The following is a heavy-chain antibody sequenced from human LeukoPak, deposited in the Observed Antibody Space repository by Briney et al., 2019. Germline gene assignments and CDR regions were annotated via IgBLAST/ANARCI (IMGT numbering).Heavy chain of an antibody. D-gene: IGHD2-2*01. CDR3: ARDPYVPYCSSTSCYYNWFDP. J-gene: IGHJ5*02. CDR1: GYTFTIYG. Sequence: ASVTVSFTASGYTFTIYGISWVRQAPGQGREWMGWISAYNGNTNYAQKLQGRVTMTTDTSTSTAYMELRSLRSDDTAVYYCARDPYVPYCSSTSCYYNWFDPWGQGTLVTVSS. V-gene: IGHV1-18*01. CDR2: ISAYNGNT.